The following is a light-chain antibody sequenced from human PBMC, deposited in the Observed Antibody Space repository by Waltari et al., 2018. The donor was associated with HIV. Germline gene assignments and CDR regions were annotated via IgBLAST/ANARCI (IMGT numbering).Light chain of an antibody. V-gene: IGLV1-47*01. J-gene: IGLJ1*01. CDR3: VGWDSSLSAYV. CDR1: SSNIDNDN. CDR2: KNF. Sequence: QSFLTQTPSASGTPGQTVTISCSGSSSNIDNDNVYWYQQLPGMTPNLLIAKNFLRPSGVPDRFAAAKSGTAASRTISGRRSADEADYYCVGWDSSLSAYVFGAGTKVAVL.